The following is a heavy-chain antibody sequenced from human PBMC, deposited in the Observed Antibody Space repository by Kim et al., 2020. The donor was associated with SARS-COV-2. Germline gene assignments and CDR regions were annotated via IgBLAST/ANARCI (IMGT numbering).Heavy chain of an antibody. CDR3: ARDSRGPIVATIRTPFASGDY. D-gene: IGHD5-12*01. V-gene: IGHV3-48*02. Sequence: GGSLRLSCAASGFTFSSYSMNWVRQAPGKGLEWVSYISSSSSTIYYADSVKGRFTISRDNAKNSLYLQMNSLRDEDTAVYYCARDSRGPIVATIRTPFASGDYWGQGTLVTVSS. CDR2: ISSSSSTI. J-gene: IGHJ4*02. CDR1: GFTFSSYS.